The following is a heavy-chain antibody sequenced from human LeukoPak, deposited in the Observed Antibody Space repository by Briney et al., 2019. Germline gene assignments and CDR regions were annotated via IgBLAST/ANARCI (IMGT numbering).Heavy chain of an antibody. D-gene: IGHD3-22*01. CDR3: ARLTPYYYDSAEGWFDP. CDR2: IYYSGST. Sequence: SETLSLTCTVSGGSISSHYWSWIRQPPGKGLEWIGYIYYSGSTNYNPSLKSRVTISVDTSKNQFSLKLSSVTAADTAVYYCARLTPYYYDSAEGWFDPWGQGTLVTVSS. CDR1: GGSISSHY. V-gene: IGHV4-59*08. J-gene: IGHJ5*02.